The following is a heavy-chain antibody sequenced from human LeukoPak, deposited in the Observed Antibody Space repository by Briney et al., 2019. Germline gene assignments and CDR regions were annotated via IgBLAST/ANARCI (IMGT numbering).Heavy chain of an antibody. D-gene: IGHD2-15*01. CDR2: IYSGGST. CDR3: ARDQEGRSCSGGTCYLGWSFDL. CDR1: GLIVSSNY. J-gene: IGHJ2*01. Sequence: GGSLRLSCAASGLIVSSNYMNWVRQAPGKGLEWVSIIYSGGSTHYADSVKGRFTVSRDNSKNTLYLQMNSLRAEDTAVYYCARDQEGRSCSGGTCYLGWSFDLWGRGTLVTVST. V-gene: IGHV3-53*01.